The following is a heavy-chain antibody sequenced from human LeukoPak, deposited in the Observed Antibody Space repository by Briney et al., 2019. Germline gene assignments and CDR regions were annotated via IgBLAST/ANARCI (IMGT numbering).Heavy chain of an antibody. D-gene: IGHD6-19*01. J-gene: IGHJ4*02. Sequence: GGSLRLSCAASGFTFGSYWMSWVRQAPGKGLEWVGHIKTDGSETYYLDSLRGRFSISRDNTNNALYLQMNSLRVEDTAVYYCVKNNGWFHLAQWGQGTLVTVSS. CDR2: IKTDGSET. V-gene: IGHV3-7*03. CDR1: GFTFGSYW. CDR3: VKNNGWFHLAQ.